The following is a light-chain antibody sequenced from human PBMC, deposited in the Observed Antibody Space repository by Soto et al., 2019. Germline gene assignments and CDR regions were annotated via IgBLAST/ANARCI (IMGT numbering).Light chain of an antibody. V-gene: IGLV2-23*01. J-gene: IGLJ1*01. CDR1: SSDVGSYNL. CDR3: CSYAGSSTSYV. CDR2: EGS. Sequence: QAALTQPASVSGSPGQSITISCTGTSSDVGSYNLVSWYQQHPGKAPKLMICEGSKRPSGVSNRFSGSKSGNTASLTISGLXAEDEADYYCCSYAGSSTSYVFGTGTKVTVL.